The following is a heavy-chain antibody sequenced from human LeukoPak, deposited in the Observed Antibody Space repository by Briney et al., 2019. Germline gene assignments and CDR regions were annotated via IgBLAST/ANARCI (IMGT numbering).Heavy chain of an antibody. Sequence: PSQTLSLTCTVSGGSISSGSYYWSWIRQPAGKGLEWIGRIYTSGSTNYNPSLKSRVTISVDTSKNQFSLKLSSVTAADTAVYYCARIHMVRGDYYYYYMDVWGKGTTVTISS. CDR3: ARIHMVRGDYYYYYMDV. D-gene: IGHD3-10*01. V-gene: IGHV4-61*02. CDR2: IYTSGST. CDR1: GGSISSGSYY. J-gene: IGHJ6*03.